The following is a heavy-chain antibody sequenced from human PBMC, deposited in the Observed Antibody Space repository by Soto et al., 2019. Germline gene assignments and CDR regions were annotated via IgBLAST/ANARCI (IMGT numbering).Heavy chain of an antibody. V-gene: IGHV3-74*03. Sequence: GGSLRLSCAASGFTFSSYWMHWVRQAPGEGLVWVSYIKPDGSRTKDADSVKGRFTISRDNARNTLYLRMNSLRDEDTAVYYCPKCSQTYSSGVKAYSFDYCGQGTLVTVSS. CDR2: IKPDGSRT. CDR3: PKCSQTYSSGVKAYSFDY. CDR1: GFTFSSYW. J-gene: IGHJ4*02. D-gene: IGHD6-19*01.